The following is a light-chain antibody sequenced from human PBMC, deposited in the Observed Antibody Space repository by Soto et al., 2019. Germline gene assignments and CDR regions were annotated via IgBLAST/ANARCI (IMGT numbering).Light chain of an antibody. J-gene: IGLJ2*01. CDR1: SSDVGGYDY. Sequence: QSVLTQSASVSGSPGQSITIPCTGTSSDVGGYDYVSWYQQHPGKVPKLIIYEVIKRPSGVSHRFSGSKSGNTASLTISGLQTEDEADYYCSSYTTSSALVFGGGTKVTGL. V-gene: IGLV2-14*01. CDR2: EVI. CDR3: SSYTTSSALV.